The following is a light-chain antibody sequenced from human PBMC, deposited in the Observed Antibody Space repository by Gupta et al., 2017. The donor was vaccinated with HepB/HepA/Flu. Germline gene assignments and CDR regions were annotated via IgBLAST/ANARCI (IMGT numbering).Light chain of an antibody. J-gene: IGKJ1*01. V-gene: IGKV3-20*01. Sequence: EIVLTQSPGTLSLSPGERATLSCRASQSVSSSYLAWYQQKPGQAPRLLIYGASSRDTGITDRFSGRGSGTYLTLTISIRELEDFAVYYCQQDGSSPPWTFGQGTKVEIK. CDR2: GAS. CDR1: QSVSSSY. CDR3: QQDGSSPPWT.